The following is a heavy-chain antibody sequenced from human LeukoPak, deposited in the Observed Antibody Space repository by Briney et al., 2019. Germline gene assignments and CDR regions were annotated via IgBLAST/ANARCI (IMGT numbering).Heavy chain of an antibody. CDR3: TRHPALY. CDR1: GFTFSRYW. V-gene: IGHV3-7*01. CDR2: IKEDGSEK. J-gene: IGHJ4*02. Sequence: GVLRLSCAASGFTFSRYWMSWVRQAPGKGLEWVANIKEDGSEKYYVDSVKGRFIISRGNAENSLYLQMNSLRAEDTAVYYCTRHPALYWGQGTLVTVSS.